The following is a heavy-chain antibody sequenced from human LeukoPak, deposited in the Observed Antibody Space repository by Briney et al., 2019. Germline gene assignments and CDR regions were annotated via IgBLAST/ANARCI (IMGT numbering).Heavy chain of an antibody. CDR1: GYTFTSYG. CDR3: ARDRRLGITGTTYYGMDA. J-gene: IGHJ6*02. Sequence: ASVKVSCKASGYTFTSYGISWVRQAPGQGLEWMGWISAYNGNTNYAQKLQGRVTMTTDTSTSTAYRELRSLRSDDTAVYYCARDRRLGITGTTYYGMDAWGQGTTVTVSS. CDR2: ISAYNGNT. D-gene: IGHD1-7*01. V-gene: IGHV1-18*01.